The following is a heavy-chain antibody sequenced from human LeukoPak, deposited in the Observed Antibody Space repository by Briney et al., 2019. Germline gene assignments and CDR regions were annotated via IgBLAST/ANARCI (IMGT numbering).Heavy chain of an antibody. CDR3: ARGGRYYDSSGYSDY. Sequence: SETLSLTCTVSGGSISSYYWSWIRQPAGKGLEWIGRIYTSGSTNYNPSLKSRVTMSVDTSKNQSSLQLSSVTAADTAVYYCARGGRYYDSSGYSDYWGQGTLVTVSS. CDR2: IYTSGST. J-gene: IGHJ4*02. D-gene: IGHD3-22*01. CDR1: GGSISSYY. V-gene: IGHV4-4*07.